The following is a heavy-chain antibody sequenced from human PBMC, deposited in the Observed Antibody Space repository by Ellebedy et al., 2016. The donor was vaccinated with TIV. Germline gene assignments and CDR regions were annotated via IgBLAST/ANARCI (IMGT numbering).Heavy chain of an antibody. V-gene: IGHV3-30*18. CDR3: AKDEGGGERGNDY. J-gene: IGHJ4*02. CDR2: ISYDGSNK. Sequence: GGSLRLXXAASGFTFSSYGMHWVRQAPGKGLEWVAVISYDGSNKYYADSVKGRFTISRDNSKNTLYLQMNSLRAEDTAVYYCAKDEGGGERGNDYWGQGTLVTVSS. CDR1: GFTFSSYG. D-gene: IGHD3-16*01.